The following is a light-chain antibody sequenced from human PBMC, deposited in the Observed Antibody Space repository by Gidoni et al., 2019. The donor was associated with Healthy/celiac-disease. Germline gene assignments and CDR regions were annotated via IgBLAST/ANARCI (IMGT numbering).Light chain of an antibody. CDR3: QQRSNWPLT. CDR1: QSVNSY. J-gene: IGKJ4*01. CDR2: DAS. Sequence: IVLTQSPVTLSLSPGERATLSCRASQSVNSYLAWYQQKPGQAPRLLIYDASNRATGIPARFIGSGSETDFALTISSLESEDFAVYYCQQRSNWPLTFXGXTKVEIK. V-gene: IGKV3-11*01.